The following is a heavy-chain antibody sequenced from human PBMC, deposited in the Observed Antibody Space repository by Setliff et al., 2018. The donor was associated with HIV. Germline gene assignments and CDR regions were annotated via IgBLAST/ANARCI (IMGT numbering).Heavy chain of an antibody. J-gene: IGHJ6*03. CDR3: ARGARLLAGYSDRWDYYYMAV. V-gene: IGHV4-4*08. Sequence: KASETLSLTCTVSGGSISSYYWSWIRQPPGKGLEWIGYIYTSGSTNYNPSLKSRVTISLDTSKNQFSLKLSSVTAADTAVYYCARGARLLAGYSDRWDYYYMAVWGKGTTVTVSS. D-gene: IGHD6-13*01. CDR1: GGSISSYY. CDR2: IYTSGST.